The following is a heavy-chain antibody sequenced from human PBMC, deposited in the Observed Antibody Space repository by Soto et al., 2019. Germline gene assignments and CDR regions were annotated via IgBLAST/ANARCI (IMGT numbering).Heavy chain of an antibody. CDR1: GYRFTSYW. Sequence: GESLKISCKGSGYRFTSYWISWVRQMPGKGLEWMGRIDPSDSYTNYSPSFQGHVTISADKSISTAYLQWSSLKASDTAMYYCARYMVDILTGYPVLGMDVWGQGTTVTVSS. CDR3: ARYMVDILTGYPVLGMDV. D-gene: IGHD3-9*01. J-gene: IGHJ6*02. V-gene: IGHV5-10-1*01. CDR2: IDPSDSYT.